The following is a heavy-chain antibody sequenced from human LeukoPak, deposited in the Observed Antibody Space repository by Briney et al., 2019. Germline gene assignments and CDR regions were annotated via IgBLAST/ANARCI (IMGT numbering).Heavy chain of an antibody. CDR3: ARGAAYCGGDCYSYYFDY. Sequence: GGSLRLSCAASGFTFSSYSTNWVRQAPGKGLEWVSSISSSSSYIYYADSVKGRFTISRDNAKNSLYLQMNSLRAEDTAVYYCARGAAYCGGDCYSYYFDYWGQGTLVTVSS. CDR2: ISSSSSYI. J-gene: IGHJ4*02. V-gene: IGHV3-21*01. CDR1: GFTFSSYS. D-gene: IGHD2-21*02.